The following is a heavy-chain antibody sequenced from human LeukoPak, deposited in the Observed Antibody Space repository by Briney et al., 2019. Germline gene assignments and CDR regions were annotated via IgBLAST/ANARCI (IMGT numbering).Heavy chain of an antibody. CDR1: GYTFTGYY. CDR2: INPNSGGT. D-gene: IGHD1-26*01. J-gene: IGHJ4*02. Sequence: GASVKVSCKASGYTFTGYYMHWVRQAPGQGLEWMGWINPNSGGTNYAQKFQGRVTMTRNTSISTAYMELSSLRSEDTAVYYCARAGSGIVGAPLDYWGQGTLVAVSS. CDR3: ARAGSGIVGAPLDY. V-gene: IGHV1-2*02.